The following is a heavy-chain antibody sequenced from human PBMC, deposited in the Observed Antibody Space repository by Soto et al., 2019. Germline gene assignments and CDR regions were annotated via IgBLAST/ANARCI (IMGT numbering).Heavy chain of an antibody. J-gene: IGHJ6*02. V-gene: IGHV3-53*02. CDR2: IYSGGST. D-gene: IGHD6-6*01. CDR3: ASPSSIAARPSTNYYYGMDV. CDR1: GFTVSSNY. Sequence: EVQLVETGGGLIQPGGSLRLSCAASGFTVSSNYMSWVRRAPGKGLEWVSVIYSGGSTYYADSVKGRFTISRDNSKNTLYLQMNSLRAEDTAVYYCASPSSIAARPSTNYYYGMDVWGQGTTVTVSS.